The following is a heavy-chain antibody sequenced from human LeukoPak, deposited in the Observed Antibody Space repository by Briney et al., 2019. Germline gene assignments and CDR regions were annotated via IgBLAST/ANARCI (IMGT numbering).Heavy chain of an antibody. CDR3: AREDADYTFSFDF. J-gene: IGHJ4*02. V-gene: IGHV1-46*01. CDR1: GYTFTRNY. CDR2: INPRGGST. D-gene: IGHD4-17*01. Sequence: ASVKVSCKASGYTFTRNYMHWVRQAPGQGLGWMGIINPRGGSTTYAQKFQGRLTMTRDTSTSTVYMELSSLRSEDTAVYYCAREDADYTFSFDFWGQGTLVTVSS.